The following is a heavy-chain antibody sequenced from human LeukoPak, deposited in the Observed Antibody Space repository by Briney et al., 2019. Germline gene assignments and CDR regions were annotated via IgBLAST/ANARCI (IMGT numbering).Heavy chain of an antibody. CDR1: GDSVSRSH. V-gene: IGHV4-59*02. Sequence: SETLSLPCVVSGDSVSRSHSNWIRQLPGKGLEWIGCLSYTGKIDYNPSLTSRVTMSLDTYKNHVSLKVRAVTAADTAVYYCSEGYFEPFAHWGQGARVTVSS. D-gene: IGHD2/OR15-2a*01. J-gene: IGHJ4*02. CDR3: SEGYFEPFAH. CDR2: LSYTGKI.